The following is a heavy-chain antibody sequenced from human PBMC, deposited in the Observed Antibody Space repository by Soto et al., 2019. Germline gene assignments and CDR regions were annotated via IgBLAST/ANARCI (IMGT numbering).Heavy chain of an antibody. Sequence: SETLSLTCAVACGSISSVGYSWSWIRQPPGKGLEWMAYIYHSGIXXYSPSLKXXVSMSGERSNXRFSLXLLSVTSADTAVYYCARGPPFGRWRQGTLVTVSS. CDR1: CGSISSVGYS. CDR2: IYHSGIX. J-gene: IGHJ4*02. CDR3: ARGPPFGR. D-gene: IGHD3-16*01. V-gene: IGHV4-30-2*01.